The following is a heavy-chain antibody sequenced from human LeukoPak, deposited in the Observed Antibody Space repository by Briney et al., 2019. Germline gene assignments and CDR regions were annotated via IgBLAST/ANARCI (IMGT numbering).Heavy chain of an antibody. V-gene: IGHV6-1*01. CDR2: TYYRSKWYN. J-gene: IGHJ4*02. D-gene: IGHD1-26*01. CDR3: ARDWYSGNYYRFDS. CDR1: GDSVSSNSAA. Sequence: SQTLSLTCAISGDSVSSNSAACNWIRQSPSRGLEWLGRTYYRSKWYNDYAVSVKSRLTSNPATSKNQFSLQLNSVTPEDMAVYYCARDWYSGNYYRFDSWGQGTLVTVSS.